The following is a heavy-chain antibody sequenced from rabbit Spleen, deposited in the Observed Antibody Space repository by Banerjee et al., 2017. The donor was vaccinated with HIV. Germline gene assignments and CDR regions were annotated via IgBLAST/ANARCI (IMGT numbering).Heavy chain of an antibody. Sequence: QSLEESGGDLVKPGASLTLTCIASGVSFSGDSYMCWVRQAPGKGLEWIACIASGNSGYTYYATWATGRFTISKTSSTTVTLQMTSLTAADTATYFCARDTGTSFSTYGMDLWGPGTLVTVS. D-gene: IGHD8-1*01. CDR3: ARDTGTSFSTYGMDL. J-gene: IGHJ6*01. CDR2: IASGNSGYT. CDR1: GVSFSGDSY. V-gene: IGHV1S40*01.